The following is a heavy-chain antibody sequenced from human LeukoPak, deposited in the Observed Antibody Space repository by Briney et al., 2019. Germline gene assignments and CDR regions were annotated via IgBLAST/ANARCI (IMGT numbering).Heavy chain of an antibody. CDR3: ARDPVPATARHFDY. Sequence: GRSLRLSCAASGFTFSSYAMHWVRQAPGKGLEWVAVTSSDGNIKYYADSVKGRFTISRDNSKNTLYLQMNSLRGEDTGVYYCARDPVPATARHFDYWGQGTLVTISS. CDR2: TSSDGNIK. CDR1: GFTFSSYA. V-gene: IGHV3-30-3*01. J-gene: IGHJ4*02. D-gene: IGHD1-1*01.